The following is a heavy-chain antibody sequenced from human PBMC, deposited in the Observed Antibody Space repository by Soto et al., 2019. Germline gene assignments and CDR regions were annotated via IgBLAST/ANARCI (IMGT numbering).Heavy chain of an antibody. V-gene: IGHV4-59*08. J-gene: IGHJ1*01. CDR1: SASITSFY. D-gene: IGHD2-15*01. CDR3: ATGGYCSSGSCYSR. CDR2: IYHTGST. Sequence: QVQLQESGPGLVKPSETLSLTCTVSSASITSFYWSWIRQPPGKGLEWIGYIYHTGSTNYNPSLKSRVTISVDKSKNQFSLRLTSVTAADTAVYYCATGGYCSSGSCYSRWGQGTLVTVSS.